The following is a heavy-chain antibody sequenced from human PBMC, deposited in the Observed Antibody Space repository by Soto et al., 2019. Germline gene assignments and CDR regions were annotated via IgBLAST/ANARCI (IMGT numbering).Heavy chain of an antibody. CDR3: ARSPIAAAEVDYYYYDGMDV. Sequence: SDTLSLTSAINGGSFIGYYWRWICQPAGKGLEWIGEINHSGSTNYNPSLKSRVTISVDTSKNQFPLKLSSVTAADTAVYYCARSPIAAAEVDYYYYDGMDVWGQGTTVT. CDR1: GGSFIGYY. D-gene: IGHD6-13*01. CDR2: INHSGST. J-gene: IGHJ6*02. V-gene: IGHV4-34*01.